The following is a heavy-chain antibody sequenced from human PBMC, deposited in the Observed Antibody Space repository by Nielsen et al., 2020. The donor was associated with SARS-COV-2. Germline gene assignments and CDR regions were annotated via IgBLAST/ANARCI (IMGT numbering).Heavy chain of an antibody. D-gene: IGHD2-15*01. J-gene: IGHJ4*02. CDR2: INSSGGRT. CDR1: GYTFTAYG. CDR3: ARGGLVVVDSFDY. Sequence: ASVKVSCKASGYTFTAYGISWVRQAPGQGLEWMGLINSSGGRTIYAQMFQGRVTVTRDTSTSTVYMELSSLRSEDTAVYYCARGGLVVVDSFDYWGQGTLVTVSS. V-gene: IGHV1-46*01.